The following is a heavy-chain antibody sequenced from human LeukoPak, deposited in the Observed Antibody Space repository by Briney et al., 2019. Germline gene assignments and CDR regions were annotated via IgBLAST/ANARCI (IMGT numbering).Heavy chain of an antibody. CDR2: IIPIFGTA. CDR3: ARDRRHAREWSFHFDY. D-gene: IGHD3-3*01. J-gene: IGHJ4*02. Sequence: SVKVSCKASGGTFSSYAISWVRQAPGQGLEWMGGIIPIFGTANYAQKFQGRVTITTDESTSTAYMELSSLRSEDTAVYYCARDRRHAREWSFHFDYWGQGTLVTVSS. CDR1: GGTFSSYA. V-gene: IGHV1-69*05.